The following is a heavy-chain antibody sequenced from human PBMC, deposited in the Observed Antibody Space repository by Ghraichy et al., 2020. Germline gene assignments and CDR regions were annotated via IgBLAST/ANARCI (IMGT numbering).Heavy chain of an antibody. D-gene: IGHD3-22*01. CDR1: GFTFNDYW. CDR2: IKQDGSEG. J-gene: IGHJ3*01. V-gene: IGHV3-7*03. Sequence: GGSLRLSCAASGFTFNDYWMSWIRQAPGKGLEWVGNIKQDGSEGFYVDSVRGRFTISRDNAKNSLYLQMKSLRAEDTAVYYCARGDYYDKSGHYQDVFDVWGQGTRVTVSS. CDR3: ARGDYYDKSGHYQDVFDV.